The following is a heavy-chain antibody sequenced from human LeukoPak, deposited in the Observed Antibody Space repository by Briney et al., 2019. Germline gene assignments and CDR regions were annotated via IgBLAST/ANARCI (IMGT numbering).Heavy chain of an antibody. Sequence: SVKVSCKASGGTFISYAISWVRQAPGQGLEWMGGIIPIFGTANYAQKFQGRVTITADESTSTAYMELSSLRSEDTAVYYCATDGARFLEWLSESTHGSHWFDPWGQGTLVTVSS. J-gene: IGHJ5*02. V-gene: IGHV1-69*13. D-gene: IGHD3-3*01. CDR2: IIPIFGTA. CDR1: GGTFISYA. CDR3: ATDGARFLEWLSESTHGSHWFDP.